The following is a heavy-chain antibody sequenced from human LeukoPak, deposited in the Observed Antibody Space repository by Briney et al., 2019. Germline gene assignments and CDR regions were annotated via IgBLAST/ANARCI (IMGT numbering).Heavy chain of an antibody. D-gene: IGHD5-18*01. Sequence: APVKVSCKASGYTFTGYYMRWVRQAPGQGLEWMGWINPNSGGTNYAQKFQGWVTMTRDTSISTAYMELSRLRSDDTAVYYCARGLRGYSYGNNWFDPWGQGTLVTVSS. CDR2: INPNSGGT. V-gene: IGHV1-2*04. CDR3: ARGLRGYSYGNNWFDP. CDR1: GYTFTGYY. J-gene: IGHJ5*02.